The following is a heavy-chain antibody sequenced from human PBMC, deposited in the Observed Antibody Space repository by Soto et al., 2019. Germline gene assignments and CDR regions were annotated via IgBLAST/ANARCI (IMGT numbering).Heavy chain of an antibody. Sequence: GGSLRLSCAASGFSFSSYAMSWVRQAPGKGLEWVSAISGSGGNTYYADTVKGRFTISRDNSRNTLYMQLNSLRAEDTALYYCAKDPTGTTRNFAYWGQGT. D-gene: IGHD1-7*01. CDR1: GFSFSSYA. J-gene: IGHJ4*02. CDR3: AKDPTGTTRNFAY. V-gene: IGHV3-23*01. CDR2: ISGSGGNT.